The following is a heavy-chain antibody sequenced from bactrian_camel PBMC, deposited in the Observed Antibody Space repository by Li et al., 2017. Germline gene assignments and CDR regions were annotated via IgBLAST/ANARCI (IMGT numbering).Heavy chain of an antibody. J-gene: IGHJ4*01. D-gene: IGHD5*01. V-gene: IGHV3-2*01. Sequence: HVQLVESGGGLVQPGGSLRLSCAASGFTFSSYFMSWVRQAPGKGLEWVSSIYNDGSNTYYADSVKGRFSISRDNAKNTLYLQMNSLKTEDTAVYYCAATDGWVPSSLGQGTQVTVS. CDR2: IYNDGSNT. CDR1: GFTFSSYF.